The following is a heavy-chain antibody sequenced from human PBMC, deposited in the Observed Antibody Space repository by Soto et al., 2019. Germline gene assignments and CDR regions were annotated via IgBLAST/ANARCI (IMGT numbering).Heavy chain of an antibody. J-gene: IGHJ4*02. D-gene: IGHD3-10*01. CDR3: AKASGWFGEFDY. CDR2: ISGSGGST. V-gene: IGHV3-23*01. Sequence: EVQLLESGGGLVQPGGSLRFSCAAPGFTFSSYAMSWVGQAPGKGLEWVSAISGSGGSTYYADSVKGRFTISRDNSKNTLYLKMNSLRAEDTAVYYCAKASGWFGEFDYWGQGTLVTVSS. CDR1: GFTFSSYA.